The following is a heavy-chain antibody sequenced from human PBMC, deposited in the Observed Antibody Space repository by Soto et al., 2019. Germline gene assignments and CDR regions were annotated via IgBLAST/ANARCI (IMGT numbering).Heavy chain of an antibody. CDR3: ARDSSGNYDVWSGYPTTYYYYGLDP. V-gene: IGHV4-61*01. Sequence: SETLSLTCTVSGGSISSGSYYWSWIRQPPGKGLEWIGYIYYSGSTNYSPSLKSRVTISVDTSKNQFSLKLSSVTAADTAVYYSARDSSGNYDVWSGYPTTYYYYGLDPWGQGTTVTVSS. J-gene: IGHJ6*02. D-gene: IGHD3-3*01. CDR1: GGSISSGSYY. CDR2: IYYSGST.